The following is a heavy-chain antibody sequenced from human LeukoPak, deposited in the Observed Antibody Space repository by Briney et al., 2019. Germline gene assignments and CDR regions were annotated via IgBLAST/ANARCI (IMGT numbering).Heavy chain of an antibody. V-gene: IGHV3-43*01. Sequence: PGGSLRLSCAASGFTFDDYTMHWVRQAPGKGLEWVSLISWDGGSTYYADSVKGRFTISRDNSKNSLYLQMNSLRTEDTALYYCAKDNPPATVHYYYYYIDVWGKGTTVTVSS. CDR2: ISWDGGST. J-gene: IGHJ6*03. CDR1: GFTFDDYT. D-gene: IGHD4-11*01. CDR3: AKDNPPATVHYYYYYIDV.